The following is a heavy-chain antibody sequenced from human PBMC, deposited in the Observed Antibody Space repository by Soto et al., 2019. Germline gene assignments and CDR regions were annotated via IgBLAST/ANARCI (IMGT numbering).Heavy chain of an antibody. J-gene: IGHJ4*02. Sequence: EVQLVESGGGLIQPGGSLRLSCAVSGFTVSNNYMSWVRQAPGKGLEGVSVIYSGGYTAYGDSVKGRFTISRDNSKNTYFLQMNSPGAHGTAWFYWAPRPGGGGYWGQGTLVTVSS. CDR2: IYSGGYT. V-gene: IGHV3-53*01. CDR3: APRPGGGGY. CDR1: GFTVSNNY. D-gene: IGHD3-10*01.